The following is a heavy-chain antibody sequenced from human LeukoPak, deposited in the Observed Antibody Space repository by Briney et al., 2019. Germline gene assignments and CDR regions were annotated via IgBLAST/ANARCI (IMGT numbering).Heavy chain of an antibody. D-gene: IGHD5-24*01. J-gene: IGHJ4*02. CDR3: ATDTHNKGQYYFDY. V-gene: IGHV1-24*01. CDR2: FYPEDGET. Sequence: ASVKVSCKVSGYTLTELSMHWVRQAPGKGVEWMGGFYPEDGETIYAQKLKGRVTMTEDTSTDTAYMELSSLRSEDTAVYYCATDTHNKGQYYFDYWGQGTLVTVSS. CDR1: GYTLTELS.